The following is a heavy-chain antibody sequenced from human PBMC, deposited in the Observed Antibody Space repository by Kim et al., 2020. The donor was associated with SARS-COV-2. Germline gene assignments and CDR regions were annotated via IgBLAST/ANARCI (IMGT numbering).Heavy chain of an antibody. CDR1: GYTFTSYG. CDR2: ISAYNGNT. J-gene: IGHJ4*02. D-gene: IGHD1-26*01. CDR3: ARALFPPSVVTQQKNRIVGAPNFDY. V-gene: IGHV1-18*04. Sequence: ASVKVSCKVSGYTFTSYGISWVRQAPGQGLEWMGWISAYNGNTNYAQKLQGRVTMTTDTSTSTAYMELRSLRSDDTAVYYCARALFPPSVVTQQKNRIVGAPNFDYWGQGNLVTVSS.